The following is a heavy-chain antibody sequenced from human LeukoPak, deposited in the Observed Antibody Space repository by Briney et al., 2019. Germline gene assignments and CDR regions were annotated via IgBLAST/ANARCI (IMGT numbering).Heavy chain of an antibody. Sequence: TGGSLRLSCTASGFTFGDYSMSWVRQAPGKGLEWVGFIRSKVYGGTTEYAASMKGRFTISRDDSKSIAYLQVNTLKTEDTAVYYCTGSFGQLTFFDYWGQGTLVTVSS. CDR3: TGSFGQLTFFDY. CDR1: GFTFGDYS. V-gene: IGHV3-49*04. J-gene: IGHJ4*02. D-gene: IGHD3-10*01. CDR2: IRSKVYGGTT.